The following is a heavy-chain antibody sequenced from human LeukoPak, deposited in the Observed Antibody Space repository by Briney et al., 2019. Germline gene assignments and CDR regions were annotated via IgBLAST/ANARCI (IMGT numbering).Heavy chain of an antibody. D-gene: IGHD6-13*01. CDR3: ARVRTIAAVGPDFDF. J-gene: IGHJ4*02. V-gene: IGHV1-46*01. CDR1: GYTFTSYY. Sequence: ASVKVSCKASGYTFTSYYMHWARQAPGQGLEWMEIITTSRGSTNYAQNFQGRVTMSRDTSTSTVCMELTSLGSEDTAVYYCARVRTIAAVGPDFDFWGQGTLVTVSS. CDR2: ITTSRGST.